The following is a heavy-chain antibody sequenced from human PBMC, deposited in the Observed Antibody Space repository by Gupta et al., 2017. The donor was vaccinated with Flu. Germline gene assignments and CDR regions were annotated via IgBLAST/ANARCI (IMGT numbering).Heavy chain of an antibody. D-gene: IGHD1-26*01. Sequence: EWVAATSYDGKNKYYADSVQGRFTISRDNSKNTLYLQLDSLRPDDSAIFYCARPNSAYSTMQDGFDVWGQGTVVTVSS. CDR3: ARPNSAYSTMQDGFDV. J-gene: IGHJ3*01. V-gene: IGHV3-30*03. CDR2: TSYDGKNK.